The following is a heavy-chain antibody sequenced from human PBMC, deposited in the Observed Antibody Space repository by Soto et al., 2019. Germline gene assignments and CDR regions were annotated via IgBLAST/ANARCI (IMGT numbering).Heavy chain of an antibody. D-gene: IGHD6-13*01. J-gene: IGHJ6*01. CDR1: GYTFTSYD. Sequence: QVQLVQSGAEVKKPAASVQVSCKTSGYTFTSYDINWVLQAPGHGPGWVGWMHTNSYETRSAQKFGGRIALTRDKSMSAVYMKLSNLSPDDTAMYYCASEWSAAGDFYGMDVWAQVPTGAVAS. CDR3: ASEWSAAGDFYGMDV. CDR2: MHTNSYET. V-gene: IGHV1-8*01.